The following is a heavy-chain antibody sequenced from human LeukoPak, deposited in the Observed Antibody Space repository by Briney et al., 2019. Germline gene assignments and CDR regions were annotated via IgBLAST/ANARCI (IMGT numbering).Heavy chain of an antibody. V-gene: IGHV4-4*02. D-gene: IGHD3-10*01. Sequence: SENLSLTCAVSGVSISSSNWWKLVRQPPRKGVEWIGENYNSGSTNYNPSLKSRVTISLDESKNQFSLKLTSVTATDTAVYYCARGGSGSYYKNIPPHNWGQGTLVTVSS. J-gene: IGHJ4*02. CDR3: ARGGSGSYYKNIPPHN. CDR2: NYNSGST. CDR1: GVSISSSNW.